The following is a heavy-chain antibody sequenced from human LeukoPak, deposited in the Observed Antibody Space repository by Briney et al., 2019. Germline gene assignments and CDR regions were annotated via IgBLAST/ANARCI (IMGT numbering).Heavy chain of an antibody. D-gene: IGHD3-10*01. V-gene: IGHV3-73*01. J-gene: IGHJ3*02. Sequence: GGSLRLSCAASGFAFSRPAMHWLRQAPGKGLEWVGRIRSKPNNYATTYSASVEGRFTISRDNAGSSVNLRMNSLRAEDTAVYYCAREPSSMARESTRNAFDIWGQGTMVTVSS. CDR2: IRSKPNNYAT. CDR3: AREPSSMARESTRNAFDI. CDR1: GFAFSRPA.